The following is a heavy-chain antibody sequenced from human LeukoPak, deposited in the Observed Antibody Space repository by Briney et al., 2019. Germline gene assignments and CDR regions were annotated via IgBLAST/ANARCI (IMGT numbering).Heavy chain of an antibody. CDR1: GFTFSNYG. CDR2: IRFDGSNK. V-gene: IGHV3-30*02. Sequence: GGSLRLSCAASGFTFSNYGVHWVRQAPGKGLEWVSFIRFDGSNKYYADSVKGRFTISRDSSKNTLYLQMNSLRAEDTAVYYCARGLYSSGWHKTGVTVNWFDPWGQGTLVTVSS. D-gene: IGHD6-19*01. CDR3: ARGLYSSGWHKTGVTVNWFDP. J-gene: IGHJ5*02.